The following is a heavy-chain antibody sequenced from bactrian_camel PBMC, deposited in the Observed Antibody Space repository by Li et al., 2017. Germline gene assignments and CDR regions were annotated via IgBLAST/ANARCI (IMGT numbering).Heavy chain of an antibody. CDR2: MFTGVGVRSA. Sequence: VQLVESGGGSVQAGGALRLSCVASGFTFRRDTMAWFRQAPGKAREGVAAMFTGVGVRSAFYADSVKGRFNISRDNAKKTLYLQIDSLKPEDTAMYYCAANFGPYCSVPYLERRANFWGQGTQVTVS. CDR3: AANFGPYCSVPYLERRANF. CDR1: GFTFRRDT. J-gene: IGHJ4*01. D-gene: IGHD2*01. V-gene: IGHV3S31*01.